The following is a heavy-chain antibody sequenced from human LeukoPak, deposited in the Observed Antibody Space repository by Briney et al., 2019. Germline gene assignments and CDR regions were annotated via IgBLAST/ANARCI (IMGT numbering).Heavy chain of an antibody. CDR2: IYYSGST. CDR1: GGSISSYY. D-gene: IGHD3-3*01. J-gene: IGHJ6*03. CDR3: ARMYYDFWSGYYYYMDV. V-gene: IGHV4-59*01. Sequence: PSETLSLTCTVPGGSISSYYWSWIRQPPGKGLEWIGYIYYSGSTNYNPSLKSRVTISVDTSKNQFSLKLSSVTAADTAVYYCARMYYDFWSGYYYYMDVWGKGTTVTVSS.